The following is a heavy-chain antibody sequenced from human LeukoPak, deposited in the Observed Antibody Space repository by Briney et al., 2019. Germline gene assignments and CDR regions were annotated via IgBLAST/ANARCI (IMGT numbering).Heavy chain of an antibody. D-gene: IGHD6-19*01. CDR3: ARDTPLKWLVLSGEYFQH. V-gene: IGHV3-30*02. J-gene: IGHJ1*01. CDR2: IRYDGSIK. CDR1: GFTFSSYG. Sequence: PGGSLRLSCAASGFTFSSYGMHWVRQAPGKGLEWVAFIRYDGSIKYYADSVKGRFTISRDNSKNTLYLQMNSLRAGDTAVYYCARDTPLKWLVLSGEYFQHWGQGTLVTVSS.